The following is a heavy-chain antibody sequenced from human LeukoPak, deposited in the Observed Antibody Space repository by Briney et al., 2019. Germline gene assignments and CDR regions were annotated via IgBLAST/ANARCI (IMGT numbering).Heavy chain of an antibody. D-gene: IGHD6-19*01. CDR3: ARASVAAPGDY. CDR1: GGSISTSNYY. Sequence: SETLSLTCSVSGGSISTSNYYWGWIRQPPGKGLEWIGSIYYSGSTYYNPSLKSRVTISVDTSKNQFSLKLSSVTAADTAVYYCARASVAAPGDYWGQGTLVTVSS. J-gene: IGHJ4*02. CDR2: IYYSGST. V-gene: IGHV4-39*07.